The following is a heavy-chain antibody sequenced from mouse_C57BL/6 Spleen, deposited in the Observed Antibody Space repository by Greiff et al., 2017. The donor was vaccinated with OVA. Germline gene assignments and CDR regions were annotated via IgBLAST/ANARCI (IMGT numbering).Heavy chain of an antibody. CDR1: GYTFTSYW. D-gene: IGHD1-1*01. CDR3: ARGGVYYGSSYVRGYFDY. J-gene: IGHJ2*01. V-gene: IGHV1-52*01. Sequence: QVQLQQPGAELVRPGSSVKLSCKASGYTFTSYWMHWVKQRPMQGLEWIGNIDPSDSETHYNQKFKDKATLTVDKSSSTAYMQLSSLTSEDSAVYYCARGGVYYGSSYVRGYFDYWGQGTTLTVSS. CDR2: IDPSDSET.